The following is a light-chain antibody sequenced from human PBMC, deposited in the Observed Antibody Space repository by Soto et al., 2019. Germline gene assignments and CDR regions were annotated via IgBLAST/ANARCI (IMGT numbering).Light chain of an antibody. CDR1: SSDVGNSNY. CDR3: TSFADINTPYI. V-gene: IGLV2-8*01. CDR2: EVT. J-gene: IGLJ1*01. Sequence: QSVLTQPPSASGSPGQSVTISCTGTSSDVGNSNYVSWYQQHPGKAPKLMIFEVTKRPSGVPDRFSGFKSGNTASLTVSGLQPEDEVDYSSTSFADINTPYIFGTGTKLHVL.